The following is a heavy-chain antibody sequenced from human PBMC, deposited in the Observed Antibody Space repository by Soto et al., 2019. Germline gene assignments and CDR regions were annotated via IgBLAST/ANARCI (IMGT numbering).Heavy chain of an antibody. CDR3: ARCRGWYGQCYFDC. CDR2: IYSDGRT. D-gene: IGHD6-19*01. CDR1: GFIVSSSY. V-gene: IGHV3-53*02. J-gene: IGHJ4*02. Sequence: DVQLVETGGGLIQPGGSLRLSCAASGFIVSSSYMSWVRQAPGKGLEWVSVIYSDGRTYYADSVKGRFTISRDNSKHTLYLQMNSLSAADTAVYYCARCRGWYGQCYFDCWGQGTLVTVSS.